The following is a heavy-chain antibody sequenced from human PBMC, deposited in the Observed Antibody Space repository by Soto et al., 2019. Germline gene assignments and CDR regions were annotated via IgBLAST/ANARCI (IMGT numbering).Heavy chain of an antibody. CDR1: GFAFGSNW. Sequence: EVQLVESGGGLVQPGGSLRLSCAASGFAFGSNWMSWLRQAPGKGLEWVANIKRDGSEKYYVDSVKGRFTISRDNAKNTLYLQMNSLRADDTAVYYCASLEWESTGYADYWGQGTLVTVSS. J-gene: IGHJ4*02. V-gene: IGHV3-7*03. CDR3: ASLEWESTGYADY. D-gene: IGHD3-3*01. CDR2: IKRDGSEK.